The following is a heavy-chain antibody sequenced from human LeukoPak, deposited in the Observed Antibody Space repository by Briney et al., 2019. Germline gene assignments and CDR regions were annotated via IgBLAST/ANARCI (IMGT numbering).Heavy chain of an antibody. V-gene: IGHV3-30*18. D-gene: IGHD4-17*01. CDR2: ISYDGSNK. Sequence: PGRSLRLSCAASGFTFSSYGMHWVRQAPGKGLEWVAVISYDGSNKYYADSVKGRFTISRDNSKNTLYLQMNRLRAEDTAVYYCAKAFDGDYDDWGQGTLVTVSS. CDR1: GFTFSSYG. CDR3: AKAFDGDYDD. J-gene: IGHJ4*02.